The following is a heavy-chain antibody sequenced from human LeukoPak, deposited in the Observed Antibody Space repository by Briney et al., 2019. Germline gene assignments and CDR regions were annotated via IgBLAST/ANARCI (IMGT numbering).Heavy chain of an antibody. CDR2: INPNSGGT. CDR3: AREVLRYFDWLSDAFDI. D-gene: IGHD3-9*01. J-gene: IGHJ3*02. CDR1: GYTFTGYY. Sequence: GASVKVSCKVSGYTFTGYYMHWVRQAPGQGLEWMGCINPNSGGTNYAQKFQGRVTMTRDTSISTAYMELSRLRSDDTAVYYCAREVLRYFDWLSDAFDIWGQGTMVTVSS. V-gene: IGHV1-2*02.